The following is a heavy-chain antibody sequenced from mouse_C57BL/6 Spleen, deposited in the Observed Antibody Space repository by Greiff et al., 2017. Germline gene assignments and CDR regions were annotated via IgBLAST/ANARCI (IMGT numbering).Heavy chain of an antibody. CDR2: IHPNSGST. CDR1: GYTFTSYW. V-gene: IGHV1-64*01. J-gene: IGHJ1*03. Sequence: QVQLQQPGAELVKPGASVKLSCKASGYTFTSYWMHWVKQRPGQGLEWIGMIHPNSGSTNYNEKFKSKATLTVDKSSSTAYMQLSSLTSADSAVYYCARGTTVVDWYFDVWGTGTTVTVSS. D-gene: IGHD1-1*01. CDR3: ARGTTVVDWYFDV.